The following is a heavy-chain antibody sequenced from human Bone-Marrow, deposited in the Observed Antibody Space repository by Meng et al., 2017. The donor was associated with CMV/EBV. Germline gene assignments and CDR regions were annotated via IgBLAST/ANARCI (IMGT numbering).Heavy chain of an antibody. CDR2: IGSYNGNT. Sequence: VSCKASGYSFSIYGITWLRQDPGQGLEWMGWIGSYNGNTNYAQKFQDRVTMTTDASTSTAYMELRSLRSDDTALYYCARDAGWGSDYWGQGILVTVSS. CDR3: ARDAGWGSDY. J-gene: IGHJ4*02. CDR1: GYSFSIYG. V-gene: IGHV1-18*01. D-gene: IGHD3-16*01.